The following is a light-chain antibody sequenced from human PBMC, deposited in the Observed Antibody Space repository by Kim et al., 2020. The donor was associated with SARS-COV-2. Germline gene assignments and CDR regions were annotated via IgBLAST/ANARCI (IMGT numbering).Light chain of an antibody. CDR2: RDN. CDR1: NLQFKY. J-gene: IGLJ2*01. Sequence: SYELTQPPSVSVSPGETATISCTGDNLQFKYVCWYQRTAGHSPVLVLYRDNKRPSGIPERFSGSNSGNTATLTISGTQAMDEADYYCQVWDNSLGVFGAGTQLTF. CDR3: QVWDNSLGV. V-gene: IGLV3-1*01.